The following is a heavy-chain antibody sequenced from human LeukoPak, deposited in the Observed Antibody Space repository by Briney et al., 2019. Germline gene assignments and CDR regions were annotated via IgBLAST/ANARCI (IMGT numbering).Heavy chain of an antibody. CDR2: IRYDGSNK. Sequence: GGSLRLSCAASGFTFSSYGMHWVRQAPGKGLEWVAFIRYDGSNKYYADSVKGRFTISRDNSKNTLYLQMNSLRAEDTAVYYCSRGDYGGNTYYFDYWGQGTLVIVSS. CDR1: GFTFSSYG. J-gene: IGHJ4*02. V-gene: IGHV3-30*02. CDR3: SRGDYGGNTYYFDY. D-gene: IGHD4-23*01.